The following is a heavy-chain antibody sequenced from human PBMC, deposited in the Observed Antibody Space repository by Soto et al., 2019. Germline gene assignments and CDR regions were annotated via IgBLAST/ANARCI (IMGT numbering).Heavy chain of an antibody. J-gene: IGHJ5*02. CDR3: ARVVAGAAMIVVVNNWFDP. CDR2: ISAYNGNT. CDR1: GYTFTSYG. Sequence: ASVKVSCKASGYTFTSYGISWVRQAPGQGLEWMGWISAYNGNTNYAQKLQGRVTMTTDTSTSTAYMELRSLRSDDTAMYYCARVVAGAAMIVVVNNWFDPWGQGTLVTVSS. V-gene: IGHV1-18*04. D-gene: IGHD3-22*01.